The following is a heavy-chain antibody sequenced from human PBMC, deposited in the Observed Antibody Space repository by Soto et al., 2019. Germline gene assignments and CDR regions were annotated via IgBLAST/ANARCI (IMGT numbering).Heavy chain of an antibody. D-gene: IGHD2-15*01. Sequence: QVQLIESGGGVVQPGTSLRVSCAASGFTFSRYGFHWVRQAPGKGLEWVADIWYDGSKSFYTDSVRGRFTISRDDSENTLYLQMNSLRAEDTAVYFCARDSVSCIGGICAPCFDSWGPGTLLLVSS. CDR1: GFTFSRYG. CDR2: IWYDGSKS. J-gene: IGHJ4*02. CDR3: ARDSVSCIGGICAPCFDS. V-gene: IGHV3-33*01.